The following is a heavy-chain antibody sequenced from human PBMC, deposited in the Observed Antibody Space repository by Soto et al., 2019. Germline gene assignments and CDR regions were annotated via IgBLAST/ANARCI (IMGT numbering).Heavy chain of an antibody. CDR3: ARNSPDDSSGYYHAFDI. CDR1: GGSISSGGYY. J-gene: IGHJ3*02. CDR2: IYYSGST. D-gene: IGHD3-22*01. Sequence: QVQLQESGPGLVKPSQTLSLTCTVSGGSISSGGYYWSWIRQHPGKGLEWIGYIYYSGSTYYNPSLKSRVTISVDTSKNQFSLKLSSVTAADTAVYYCARNSPDDSSGYYHAFDIWGQGTMVTVSS. V-gene: IGHV4-31*03.